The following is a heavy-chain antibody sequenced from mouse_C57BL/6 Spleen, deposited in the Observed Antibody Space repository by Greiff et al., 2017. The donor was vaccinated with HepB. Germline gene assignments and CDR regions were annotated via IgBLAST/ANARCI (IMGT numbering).Heavy chain of an antibody. CDR1: GFTFSDYY. Sequence: EVHLVESEGGLVQPGSSMKLSCTASGFTFSDYYMAWVRQVPEKGLEWVANINYDGSSTYYLDSLKSRFIISRDNAKNILYLQMSSLKSEDTATYYCARAFYDGYYFDYWGQGTTLTVSS. D-gene: IGHD2-3*01. J-gene: IGHJ2*01. CDR2: INYDGSST. CDR3: ARAFYDGYYFDY. V-gene: IGHV5-16*01.